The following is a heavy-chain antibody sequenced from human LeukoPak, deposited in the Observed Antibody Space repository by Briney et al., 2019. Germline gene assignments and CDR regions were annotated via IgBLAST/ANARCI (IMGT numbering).Heavy chain of an antibody. J-gene: IGHJ4*02. CDR1: GFTVSSNY. V-gene: IGHV3-53*01. Sequence: QPGRSLRLSCAASGFTVSSNYMSWVRQAPGKGLEWVSIIYSGGTTYYADSVKGRFTISRDNSKNTLYLQMNSLRAEDTAVYYCARNTYYYHSGSFPFDFWGQGTLVTVSS. CDR2: IYSGGTT. CDR3: ARNTYYYHSGSFPFDF. D-gene: IGHD3-10*01.